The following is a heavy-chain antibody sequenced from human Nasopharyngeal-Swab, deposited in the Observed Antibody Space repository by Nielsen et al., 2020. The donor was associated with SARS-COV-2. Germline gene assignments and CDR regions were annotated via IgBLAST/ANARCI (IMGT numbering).Heavy chain of an antibody. CDR1: GLSFSSYG. J-gene: IGHJ6*03. V-gene: IGHV3-30*18. Sequence: SCAGSGLSFSSYGLHWVRQAPGKGLEWVAVISYDGNYKYYADSVQGRFTISRENSKNTLFLQMNSLRAEDTAVYYCAKGRVTIFGVVIIDYYYYMDVWGKGPTVTISS. CDR2: ISYDGNYK. D-gene: IGHD3-3*01. CDR3: AKGRVTIFGVVIIDYYYYMDV.